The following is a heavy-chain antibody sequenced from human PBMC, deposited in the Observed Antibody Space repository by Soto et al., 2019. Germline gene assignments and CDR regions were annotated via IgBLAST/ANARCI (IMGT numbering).Heavy chain of an antibody. CDR3: ARVNIAWNDVGAMVV. Sequence: QVQLVESGGGVVQPGRSLRLSCAASGFTFSTYAMHWVRQAPGKGLEWVAVILYDGSKKDYADSVKGRFTISRDNSKNTLYLQMNSLRAEDTAVYYCARVNIAWNDVGAMVVWGQGTTVTVSS. CDR2: ILYDGSKK. J-gene: IGHJ6*02. V-gene: IGHV3-30-3*01. CDR1: GFTFSTYA. D-gene: IGHD1-1*01.